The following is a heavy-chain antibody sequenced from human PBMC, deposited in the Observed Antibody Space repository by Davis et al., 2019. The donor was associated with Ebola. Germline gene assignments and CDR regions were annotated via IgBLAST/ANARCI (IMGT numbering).Heavy chain of an antibody. CDR2: INAGNGNT. Sequence: ASVKVSCKASGYTFTSYAMHWVRQAPGQRLEWMGWINAGNGNTKYSQKFQGRVTITRDTSASTAYMELSSLRSEDTAVYYCAAQYGGSYYYGMDVWGQGTTVTVSS. V-gene: IGHV1-3*01. J-gene: IGHJ6*02. CDR3: AAQYGGSYYYGMDV. CDR1: GYTFTSYA. D-gene: IGHD4-23*01.